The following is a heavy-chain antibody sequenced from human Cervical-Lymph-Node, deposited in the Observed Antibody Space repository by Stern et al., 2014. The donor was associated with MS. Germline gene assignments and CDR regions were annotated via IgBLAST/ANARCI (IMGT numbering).Heavy chain of an antibody. V-gene: IGHV1-46*01. CDR2: INPSGGST. D-gene: IGHD1-26*01. CDR1: GYTFTSYY. Sequence: QVQLVQSGAEVKKPGASVKVSCKASGYTFTSYYMHWVRQAPGQGLEWMGIINPSGGSTSYAQKFQGRVTLTRDTSTSTVYMELSSLRSEDTAVYYCARVWWELLDAFDIWGQGTMVTVSS. CDR3: ARVWWELLDAFDI. J-gene: IGHJ3*02.